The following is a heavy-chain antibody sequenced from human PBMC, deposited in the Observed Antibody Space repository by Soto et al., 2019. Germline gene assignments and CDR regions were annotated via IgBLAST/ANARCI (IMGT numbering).Heavy chain of an antibody. D-gene: IGHD3-3*01. J-gene: IGHJ4*02. Sequence: SLRLSCAASGFTFDDYAMHWVRQAPGKGLEWVSGISWNSGSIGYADSVKGRFTISRDNAKNSLYLQMNSLRAEDTALYYCAKDRDYDFWSGYCDYWGQGTLVTVSS. CDR2: ISWNSGSI. V-gene: IGHV3-9*01. CDR3: AKDRDYDFWSGYCDY. CDR1: GFTFDDYA.